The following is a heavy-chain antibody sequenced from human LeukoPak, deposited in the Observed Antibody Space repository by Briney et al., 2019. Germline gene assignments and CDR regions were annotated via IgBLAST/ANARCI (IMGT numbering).Heavy chain of an antibody. J-gene: IGHJ4*02. CDR2: IIPIFGTA. Sequence: GASVKVSCKASGGTFSSYAISWVRQAPGQGLEWMGGIIPIFGTANYAQKLQGRVTMTTDTSTSTAYMEVSRLRSDDTAVYYCARAAMNLDGYNWWYFDYWGQGTLVTVSS. D-gene: IGHD5-24*01. CDR3: ARAAMNLDGYNWWYFDY. CDR1: GGTFSSYA. V-gene: IGHV1-69*05.